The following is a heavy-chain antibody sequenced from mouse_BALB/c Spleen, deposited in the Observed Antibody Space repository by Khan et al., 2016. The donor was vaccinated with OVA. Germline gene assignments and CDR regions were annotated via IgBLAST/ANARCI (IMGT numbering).Heavy chain of an antibody. V-gene: IGHV1-9*01. J-gene: IGHJ3*01. CDR1: GYSFSSYW. CDR2: ILPGSGSN. CDR3: ARGNYYGSSSWFGY. D-gene: IGHD1-1*01. Sequence: QVQLKQSGAELMKPGPSVKISCTATGYSFSSYWIEWVNQRPGHGLEWIGEILPGSGSNNYNEKFTGMATFTADTSSNTAYMKLSSLTSEDSAFYYCARGNYYGSSSWFGYWGQGTLVTVS.